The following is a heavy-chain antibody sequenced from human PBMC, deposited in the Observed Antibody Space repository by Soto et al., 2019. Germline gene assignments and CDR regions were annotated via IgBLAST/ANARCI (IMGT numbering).Heavy chain of an antibody. CDR1: GYNFTSHY. J-gene: IGHJ5*02. V-gene: IGHV1-2*02. CDR3: AREVVETSSLWLDP. Sequence: ASVTVSCKASGYNFTSHYMHWVRQAPGQGLEWIGWMNTNTNTTDSAEVFEGRVSLTWDTSISTAYMQLNSLKSDDTAVYYCAREVVETSSLWLDPWGRGTLVTVSS. CDR2: MNTNTNTT. D-gene: IGHD6-6*01.